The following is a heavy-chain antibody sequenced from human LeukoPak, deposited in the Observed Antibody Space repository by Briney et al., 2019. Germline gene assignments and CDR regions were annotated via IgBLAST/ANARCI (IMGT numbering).Heavy chain of an antibody. CDR2: IKSKTDGGTT. J-gene: IGHJ3*02. CDR1: GFTFSNAR. D-gene: IGHD5-12*01. Sequence: GGSLRLSCAASGFTFSNARMSWVRQAPGKWLDWVGRIKSKTDGGTTDYAAPVKGRFTIPRDDSKNTLYLQMNSLKTEDTAVYYCTTDGYSAFDIWGQGTMVTVSS. V-gene: IGHV3-15*01. CDR3: TTDGYSAFDI.